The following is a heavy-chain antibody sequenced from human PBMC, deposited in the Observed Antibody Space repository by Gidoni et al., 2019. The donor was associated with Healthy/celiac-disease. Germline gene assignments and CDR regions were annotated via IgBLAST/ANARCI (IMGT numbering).Heavy chain of an antibody. V-gene: IGHV4-61*02. Sequence: QLQLQESGPGLVTPSQPLSLTCTVPGGSISSARYYWSWIRQPAGKGLEWIGRIYTSGSTNYNPSLKSRVTMSVDTSKNQFSLKLSSVTAADTAVYYCAREPTLGYCSSTSCFPYWGQGTLVTVSS. CDR1: GGSISSARYY. CDR2: IYTSGST. D-gene: IGHD2-2*01. J-gene: IGHJ4*02. CDR3: AREPTLGYCSSTSCFPY.